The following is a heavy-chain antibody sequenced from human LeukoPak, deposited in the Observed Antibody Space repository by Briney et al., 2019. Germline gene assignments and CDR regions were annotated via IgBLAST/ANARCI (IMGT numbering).Heavy chain of an antibody. CDR1: GFTFSSYG. D-gene: IGHD3-3*01. J-gene: IGHJ4*02. V-gene: IGHV3-30*03. Sequence: GRSLRLSCAASGFTFSSYGMHWVRQAPGKGLEWVAVISYDGSNKYYVDSVKGRFTISRDNAKNSLYLQMNSLRAEDTAVYYCARGTDFWSGYYMCIFDYWGQGTLVTVSS. CDR2: ISYDGSNK. CDR3: ARGTDFWSGYYMCIFDY.